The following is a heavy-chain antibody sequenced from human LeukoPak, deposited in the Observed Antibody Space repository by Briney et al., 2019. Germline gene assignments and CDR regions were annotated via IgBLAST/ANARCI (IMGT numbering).Heavy chain of an antibody. V-gene: IGHV4-59*01. D-gene: IGHD4-11*01. Sequence: SETLSLTCTVSGGSISSYYWSWIRQPPGKGLEWIGYIYYSGSTNYNPSLKSRVTISVDTSKNQFSLKLSSVTAADTAVYYCARADYSNYSIYYYYYGMDVWGQGTTVTVSS. CDR3: ARADYSNYSIYYYYYGMDV. J-gene: IGHJ6*02. CDR2: IYYSGST. CDR1: GGSISSYY.